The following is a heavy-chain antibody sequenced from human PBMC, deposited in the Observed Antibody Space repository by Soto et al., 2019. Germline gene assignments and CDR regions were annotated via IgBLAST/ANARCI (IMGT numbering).Heavy chain of an antibody. Sequence: GASVKVSCKASGYTFNIYGISWVRQAPGQGLEWMGWISPYNDNKKYAQNLQGRVTMTTDTSTSTAYMELRSLRDDDTGVYYCGKDWGDGKNPIDSWGRGTLVTVSS. CDR1: GYTFNIYG. J-gene: IGHJ4*02. CDR3: GKDWGDGKNPIDS. D-gene: IGHD3-10*01. V-gene: IGHV1-18*01. CDR2: ISPYNDNK.